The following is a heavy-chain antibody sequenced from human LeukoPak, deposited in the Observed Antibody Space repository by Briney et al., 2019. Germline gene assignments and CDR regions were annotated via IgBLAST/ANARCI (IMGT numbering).Heavy chain of an antibody. V-gene: IGHV1-69*04. CDR2: IIPILGIA. J-gene: IGHJ4*02. D-gene: IGHD5-12*01. Sequence: ASVKVSCKASGGTFSSYAISWVRQAPGQGLEWMGRIIPILGIANYTQKFQGRVTITADKSTSTAYMELSSVRSEDTAVYYCASEVVATITPIYWGQGTLVTVSS. CDR1: GGTFSSYA. CDR3: ASEVVATITPIY.